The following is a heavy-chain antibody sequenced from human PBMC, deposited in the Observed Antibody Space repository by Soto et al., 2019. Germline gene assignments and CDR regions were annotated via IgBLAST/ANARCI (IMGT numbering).Heavy chain of an antibody. V-gene: IGHV1-18*01. J-gene: IGHJ5*02. CDR2: ISAFNGNT. CDR3: ARGPPNWFDP. CDR1: GYTFISYG. Sequence: QVQLVQSGAEVKKPGASVKVSCRASGYTFISYGITWVRQVPGQGLEWMGWISAFNGNTYYAQKLQDRVTMTTDTSTSTAYMEVRRLRSDDTAVYYCARGPPNWFDPWGQGTLVTVSS.